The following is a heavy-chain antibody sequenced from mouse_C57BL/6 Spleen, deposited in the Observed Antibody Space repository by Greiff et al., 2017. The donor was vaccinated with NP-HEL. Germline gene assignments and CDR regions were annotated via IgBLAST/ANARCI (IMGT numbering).Heavy chain of an antibody. CDR2: IWWDDDK. CDR3: ARMDYYGSSLYWYFDV. CDR1: GFSLSTFGMG. Sequence: QVTLKVSGPGILQPSQTLSLTCSFSGFSLSTFGMGVGWIRQPSGKGLEWLAHIWWDDDKYYNPALKSRLTISKDTSKNQVFLKIANVDTADTATYYCARMDYYGSSLYWYFDVWGTGTTVTVSS. V-gene: IGHV8-8*01. D-gene: IGHD1-1*01. J-gene: IGHJ1*03.